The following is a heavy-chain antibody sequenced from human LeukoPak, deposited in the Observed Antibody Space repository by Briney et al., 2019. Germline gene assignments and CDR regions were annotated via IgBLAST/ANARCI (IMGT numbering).Heavy chain of an antibody. V-gene: IGHV6-1*01. CDR2: TYYRSKWIN. CDR1: GDSVSSNSAA. J-gene: IGHJ4*02. CDR3: ATHLFDY. Sequence: SQTLSLTCAISGDSVSSNSAAWNWIRQSPSRGLEWLGRTYYRSKWINEYAVSVKSRIIVNPDTSKNQFSLYLNSVTPEDTAVYYCATHLFDYWGQGTLVTVSS.